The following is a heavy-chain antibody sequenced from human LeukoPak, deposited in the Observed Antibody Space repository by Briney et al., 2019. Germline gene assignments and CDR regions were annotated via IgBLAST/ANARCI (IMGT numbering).Heavy chain of an antibody. J-gene: IGHJ3*02. V-gene: IGHV4-59*01. CDR2: IDYRGST. D-gene: IGHD5-18*01. CDR3: ARSRSGYSYDHAAFEI. Sequence: SETLSLTCTVSGGSISGYYWSWIRQPPGKGLEWIAYIDYRGSTTYNPSLRSRVTISVDTSRNQFSLKLSSVTAADTAVYYCARSRSGYSYDHAAFEIWGQGTVVTVSS. CDR1: GGSISGYY.